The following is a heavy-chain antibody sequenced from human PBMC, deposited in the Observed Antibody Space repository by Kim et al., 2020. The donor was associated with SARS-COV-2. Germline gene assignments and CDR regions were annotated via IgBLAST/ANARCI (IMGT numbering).Heavy chain of an antibody. Sequence: GGSLRLSCAASGFTFSSYGMHWVRQAPGKGLEWVAVISYDGSNKYYADSVKGRFTISRDNSKNTLYLQMNSLRAEDTAVYYCAKDGLGIAVAGQDYWGQGTLVTVSS. J-gene: IGHJ4*02. CDR1: GFTFSSYG. CDR2: ISYDGSNK. CDR3: AKDGLGIAVAGQDY. V-gene: IGHV3-30*18. D-gene: IGHD6-19*01.